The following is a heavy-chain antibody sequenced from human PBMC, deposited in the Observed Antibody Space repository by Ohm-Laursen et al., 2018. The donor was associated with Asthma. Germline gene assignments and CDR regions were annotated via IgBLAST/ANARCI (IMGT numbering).Heavy chain of an antibody. V-gene: IGHV1-18*04. CDR3: ARDTDDSSGYYYAAIDY. CDR2: ISAYNGNT. D-gene: IGHD3-22*01. J-gene: IGHJ4*02. Sequence: AASVKVSCKASGYTFTSYGISWVRQAPGQGLEWMGWISAYNGNTNYAQKLQGRVTMTTDTSTSTAYMELRSLRSDDTAVYYCARDTDDSSGYYYAAIDYWGQGTLVTVSS. CDR1: GYTFTSYG.